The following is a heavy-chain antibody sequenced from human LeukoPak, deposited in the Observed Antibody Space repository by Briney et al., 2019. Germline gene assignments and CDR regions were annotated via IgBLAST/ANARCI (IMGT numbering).Heavy chain of an antibody. Sequence: PGGSLRLSCAASGFTFSDYYMSWIRQAPGKGLEWVSYISSSGSTIYYADSVKGRFTISRDNAKNSLYLQMNSLRAEDTAVYYCAREPLPNIVGATTFAFDIWGQGTMVTVSS. V-gene: IGHV3-11*01. J-gene: IGHJ3*02. CDR2: ISSSGSTI. D-gene: IGHD1-26*01. CDR1: GFTFSDYY. CDR3: AREPLPNIVGATTFAFDI.